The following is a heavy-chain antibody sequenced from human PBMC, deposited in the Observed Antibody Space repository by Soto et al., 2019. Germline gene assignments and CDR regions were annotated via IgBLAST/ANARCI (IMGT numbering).Heavy chain of an antibody. CDR2: IFNSGTT. CDR3: ALALGPTTGLDY. Sequence: QVQLQESGPGLVKPSQTLSLTCSVSGASTVSHYHWTWIRQPPGKGLEWMGYIFNSGTTFYNPSLTSRLSISMDTSGNHFSLELRSVTAADTDGYYCALALGPTTGLDYWGQGTLVTVSS. J-gene: IGHJ4*02. D-gene: IGHD1-26*01. V-gene: IGHV4-31*02. CDR1: GASTVSHYH.